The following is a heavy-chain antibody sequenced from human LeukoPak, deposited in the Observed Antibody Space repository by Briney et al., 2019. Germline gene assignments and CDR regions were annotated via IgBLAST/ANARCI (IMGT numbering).Heavy chain of an antibody. CDR1: GYTFTGYY. J-gene: IGHJ4*02. V-gene: IGHV1-2*06. D-gene: IGHD3-10*01. CDR3: ARVWGITMVRGVIAPVYFDY. CDR2: INPNSGGT. Sequence: ASVKVSCKASGYTFTGYYMHWVRQAPGQGLEWMGRINPNSGGTNYAQKFQGRVTMTRDTSISTAYMELSRLRSDDTAAYYCARVWGITMVRGVIAPVYFDYWGQGTLVTVSS.